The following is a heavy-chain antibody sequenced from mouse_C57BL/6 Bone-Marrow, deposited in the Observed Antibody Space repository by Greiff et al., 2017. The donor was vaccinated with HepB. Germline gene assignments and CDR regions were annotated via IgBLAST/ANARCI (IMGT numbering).Heavy chain of an antibody. V-gene: IGHV5-4*03. J-gene: IGHJ1*03. CDR2: ISDGGSYT. CDR3: ARGDGSSYFYWYFDV. CDR1: GFTFSSYA. Sequence: EVKLVESGGGLVKPGGSLKLSCAASGFTFSSYAMSWVRQTPEKRLEWVATISDGGSYTYYPDNVKGRFTISRDNAKNNLYLQMSHLKSEDTAMYYCARGDGSSYFYWYFDVWGTGTTVTVSS. D-gene: IGHD1-1*01.